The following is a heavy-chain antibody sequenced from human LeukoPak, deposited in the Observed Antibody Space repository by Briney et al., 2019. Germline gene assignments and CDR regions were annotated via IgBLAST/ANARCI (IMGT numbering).Heavy chain of an antibody. Sequence: SETLSLPCAVYGGSFSGYYWSWIRQPPGKGLEWIGEINHRGSTNYNPSLKSRVTISVDTSKNQSSLKLSSVTAADTAVYYCARGPYDDYSNYRLDYWGQGTLVTVSS. CDR2: INHRGST. CDR1: GGSFSGYY. CDR3: ARGPYDDYSNYRLDY. V-gene: IGHV4-34*01. D-gene: IGHD4-11*01. J-gene: IGHJ4*02.